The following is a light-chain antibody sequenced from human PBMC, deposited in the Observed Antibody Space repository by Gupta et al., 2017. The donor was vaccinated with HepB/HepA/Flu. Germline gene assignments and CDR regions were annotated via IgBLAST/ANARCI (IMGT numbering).Light chain of an antibody. Sequence: EIVMTQSPATLSVSPGERATLSRRASQSVGSNLDWYQQKPGQAPRLLIYGASASATGIPDRFRGSGSGTEFTLTISSLQSEDFAVYYCQQYNNWPRTFGQGTKVEIK. CDR1: QSVGSN. V-gene: IGKV3-15*01. CDR2: GAS. CDR3: QQYNNWPRT. J-gene: IGKJ1*01.